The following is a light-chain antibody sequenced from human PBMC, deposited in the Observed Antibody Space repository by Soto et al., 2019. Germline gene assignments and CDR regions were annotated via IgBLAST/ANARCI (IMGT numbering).Light chain of an antibody. J-gene: IGLJ2*01. CDR2: EVS. V-gene: IGLV2-14*01. CDR3: ASYTTSSTLE. CDR1: SSDVGAYNY. Sequence: QSALTQPASVSGSPGQSITISCTGTSSDVGAYNYVSWYQQHPGKAPKLMIYEVSNRPSGVSSRFSSSKSGNTASLTISGLQAEDEADYYCASYTTSSTLEIGGGTKLTVL.